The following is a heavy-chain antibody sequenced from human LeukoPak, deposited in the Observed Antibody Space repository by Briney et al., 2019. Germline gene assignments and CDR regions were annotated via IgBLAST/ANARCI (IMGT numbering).Heavy chain of an antibody. Sequence: GGSLRLSCAASGFTFSSYSMNWVRQAPGKGLEWVSSISSSSSYIYYADSVKGRLTISRDNAKNSLYLQMNSLRAEDTAVYYCARDLRQQLPSGDYWGQGTLVTVSS. CDR2: ISSSSSYI. J-gene: IGHJ4*02. V-gene: IGHV3-21*01. D-gene: IGHD6-13*01. CDR3: ARDLRQQLPSGDY. CDR1: GFTFSSYS.